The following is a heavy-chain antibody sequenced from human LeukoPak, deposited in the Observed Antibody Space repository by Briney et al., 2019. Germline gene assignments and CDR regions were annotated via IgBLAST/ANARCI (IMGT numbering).Heavy chain of an antibody. D-gene: IGHD3-10*01. J-gene: IGHJ1*01. CDR2: ISSSGSTI. V-gene: IGHV3-48*03. CDR3: ARDGPGGYFQL. CDR1: GFTFSSYE. Sequence: GGSLRLSCAASGFTFSSYEMNWVRQAPGKGLEWVSYISSSGSTIYYADSVKGRFTISRDNAKNSLYLQMNSLRAEDTAVYYCARDGPGGYFQLWGQGTLVTVSS.